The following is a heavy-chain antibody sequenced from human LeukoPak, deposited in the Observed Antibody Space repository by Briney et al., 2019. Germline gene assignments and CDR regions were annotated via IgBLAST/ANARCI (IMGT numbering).Heavy chain of an antibody. CDR3: ARGVDEGAFDI. V-gene: IGHV3-53*01. CDR2: IYSGGST. CDR1: GFTVSSNY. Sequence: GGSLRLSCAASGFTVSSNYMSWVRQAPGKGLEWVSVIYSGGSTYYADSVKGRFTISRDNSKNTLYLQMNRLRAEVTAVDYCARGVDEGAFDIWGHGTMVTVSS. J-gene: IGHJ3*02.